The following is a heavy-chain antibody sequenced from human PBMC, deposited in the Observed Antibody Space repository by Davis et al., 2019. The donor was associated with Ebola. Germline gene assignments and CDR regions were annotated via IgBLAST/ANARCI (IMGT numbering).Heavy chain of an antibody. CDR2: INAGNGNT. CDR1: GYTFTSYA. CDR3: ARHKETYYYYGMDV. V-gene: IGHV1-3*01. J-gene: IGHJ6*02. Sequence: ASVKVSCKASGYTFTSYAMHWVRQAPGQRLEWMGWINAGNGNTKYSQKFQGRVTITADKSTSTAYMELSSLRSEDTAVYYCARHKETYYYYGMDVWGQGTTVTVSS.